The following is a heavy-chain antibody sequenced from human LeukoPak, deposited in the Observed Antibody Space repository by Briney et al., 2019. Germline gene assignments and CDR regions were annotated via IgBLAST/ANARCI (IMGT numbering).Heavy chain of an antibody. J-gene: IGHJ6*02. Sequence: GGSLRLSRAASGFTFSSYAMSGVRQAPGKGREWVSAISGSGGSPYNAGSVKGRFTISRDNSKNTLYLQMNSLRAEDTAVYYCAKGGLRYFDWLLPPYPQYYYYYGMDVWGQGTTVTVSS. CDR3: AKGGLRYFDWLLPPYPQYYYYYGMDV. CDR1: GFTFSSYA. V-gene: IGHV3-23*01. CDR2: ISGSGGSP. D-gene: IGHD3-9*01.